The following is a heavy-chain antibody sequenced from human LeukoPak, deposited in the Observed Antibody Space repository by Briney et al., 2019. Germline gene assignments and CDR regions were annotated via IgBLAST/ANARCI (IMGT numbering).Heavy chain of an antibody. CDR1: GFTVSSNY. V-gene: IGHV3-23*01. CDR2: ISGSGGNT. J-gene: IGHJ3*02. Sequence: GGSLRLSCAASGFTVSSNYMSWVRQAPGKGLEWVSAISGSGGNTYYADSVKGRFTISRDNSKNTLYLQMNSLRAEDTAVYYCAKSPDIVVQADAFDIWGQGTMVTVSS. D-gene: IGHD2-2*01. CDR3: AKSPDIVVQADAFDI.